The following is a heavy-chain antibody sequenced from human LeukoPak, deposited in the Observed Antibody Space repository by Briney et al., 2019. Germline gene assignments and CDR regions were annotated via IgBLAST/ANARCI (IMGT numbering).Heavy chain of an antibody. Sequence: SLKVSCKASAGTFSSYAISWVRQAPGQGLVWMGGIIPIFGTANYAQKFQGRVTITTDESTSTAYMELSSLRSEDTAVYYCARGGFLEWFRFDYWGQGTLVTVSS. J-gene: IGHJ4*02. CDR2: IIPIFGTA. D-gene: IGHD3-3*01. CDR3: ARGGFLEWFRFDY. V-gene: IGHV1-69*05. CDR1: AGTFSSYA.